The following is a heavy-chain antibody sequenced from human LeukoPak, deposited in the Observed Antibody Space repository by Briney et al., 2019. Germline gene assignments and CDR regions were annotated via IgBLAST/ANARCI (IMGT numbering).Heavy chain of an antibody. D-gene: IGHD3-3*01. Sequence: SVKVSCKASGYTFTGYYMHWVRQAPGQGLEWMGGIIPIFGTANYAQKFQGRVTITTDESTSTAYMELSSLRSEDTAVYYCARGVGVVIDYYYYYMDVWGKGTTVTVSS. J-gene: IGHJ6*03. CDR2: IIPIFGTA. CDR1: GYTFTGYY. V-gene: IGHV1-69*05. CDR3: ARGVGVVIDYYYYYMDV.